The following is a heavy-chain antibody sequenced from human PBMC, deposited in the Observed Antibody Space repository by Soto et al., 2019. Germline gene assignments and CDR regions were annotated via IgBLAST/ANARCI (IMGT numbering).Heavy chain of an antibody. Sequence: EVRLVESGGGLVQPGGSLRLSCAASGFTFSAAWLNWVRQPPGKGLEWVGHIKTTAGDAKTDYAAAEKGRFTISRDDWGEMWYLQMRSLKTDYTAVDYCTTGGLGCCSGGRCYRDAYWGQGAWVTVSS. D-gene: IGHD2-15*01. CDR1: GFTFSAAW. CDR2: IKTTAGDAKT. CDR3: TTGGLGCCSGGRCYRDAY. V-gene: IGHV3-15*01. J-gene: IGHJ4*02.